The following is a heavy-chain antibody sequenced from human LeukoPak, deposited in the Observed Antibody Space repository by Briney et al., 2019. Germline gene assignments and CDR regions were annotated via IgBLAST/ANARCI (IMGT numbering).Heavy chain of an antibody. D-gene: IGHD2-8*02. V-gene: IGHV3-9*01. CDR3: VKAGTGYCTGGKCYRPFDF. CDR1: GFSLSDSA. J-gene: IGHJ4*02. Sequence: GRSLRLSCAASGFSLSDSAMHWVRQAPGKGLEWVSGVGVTNDYVAYADSVKGRFSVSRDNAKNSLYLQMNSLRAEDTALYHCVKAGTGYCTGGKCYRPFDFWGQGALITVSS. CDR2: VGVTNDYV.